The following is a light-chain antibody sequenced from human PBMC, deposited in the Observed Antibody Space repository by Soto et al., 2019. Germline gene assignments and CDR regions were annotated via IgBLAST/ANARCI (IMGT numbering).Light chain of an antibody. J-gene: IGLJ3*02. V-gene: IGLV1-44*01. CDR2: SNN. CDR1: SSNIGSNT. Sequence: QSVLTQPPSASGTPGQRVTISCSGSSSNIGSNTVNWYQQLPGTAPKLLIYSNNQRPSGVPDRFSGSKSDTSASLAISGLQSEDEAHYYCAAWDDSLNGWVFGGGTKLTVL. CDR3: AAWDDSLNGWV.